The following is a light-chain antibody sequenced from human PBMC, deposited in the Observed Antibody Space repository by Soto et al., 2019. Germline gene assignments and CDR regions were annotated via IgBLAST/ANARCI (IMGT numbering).Light chain of an antibody. Sequence: QSVLTQPPSVSAAPGQRVTISCTGSNSNIGAGYEAHWYQQVPGTAPKLLIYENNNRPSGVPDRFSGSKSGTSASLAITGLQAEDEAEYYCQSYDSSLSGYVFGTGTKLTVL. CDR2: ENN. J-gene: IGLJ1*01. V-gene: IGLV1-40*01. CDR1: NSNIGAGYE. CDR3: QSYDSSLSGYV.